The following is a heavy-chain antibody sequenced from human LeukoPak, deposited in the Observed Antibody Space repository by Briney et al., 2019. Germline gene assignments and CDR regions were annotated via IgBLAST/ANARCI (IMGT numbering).Heavy chain of an antibody. CDR2: IYNDGST. V-gene: IGHV3-53*01. J-gene: IGHJ3*02. D-gene: IGHD2/OR15-2a*01. CDR3: ARNILFAFDI. CDR1: GLTLSSSY. Sequence: GGSLRLSRAASGLTLSSSYMSWVRQAPGKGLEWVSIIYNDGSTYYADAMKGRFTISRDNSKNTLYLQVNSLRAEDTAMYYCARNILFAFDIWGQGTMVTVSS.